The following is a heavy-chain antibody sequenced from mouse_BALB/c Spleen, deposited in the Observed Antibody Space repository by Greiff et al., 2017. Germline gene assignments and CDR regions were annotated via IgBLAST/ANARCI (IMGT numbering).Heavy chain of an antibody. V-gene: IGHV1S81*02. D-gene: IGHD1-1*01. CDR3: TRYYGSSSFAY. Sequence: VQLQQSGAELVKPGASVKLSCKASGYTFTSYYMYWVKQRPGQGLERIGEINPSNGGTNFNEKFKSKATLTVDKSSSTAYMQLSSLTSEDSAVYYCTRYYGSSSFAYWGQGTLVTVSA. J-gene: IGHJ3*01. CDR1: GYTFTSYY. CDR2: INPSNGGT.